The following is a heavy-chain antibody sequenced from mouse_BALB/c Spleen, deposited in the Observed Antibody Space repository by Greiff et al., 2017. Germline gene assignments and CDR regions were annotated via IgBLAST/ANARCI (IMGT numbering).Heavy chain of an antibody. D-gene: IGHD1-1*01. CDR3: AREERFDYYGSSYWFAY. CDR2: IYPGNVNT. CDR1: GYTFTSYY. J-gene: IGHJ3*01. Sequence: VKLQQSGPELVKPGASVRISCKASGYTFTSYYIHWVKQRPGQGLEWIGWIYPGNVNTKYNEKFKGKATLTADKSSSTAYMQLSSLTSEDSAVYFCAREERFDYYGSSYWFAYWGQGTLVTVSA. V-gene: IGHV1S56*01.